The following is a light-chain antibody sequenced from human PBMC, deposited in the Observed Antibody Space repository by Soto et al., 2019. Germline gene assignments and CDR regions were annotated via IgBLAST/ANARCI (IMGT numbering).Light chain of an antibody. CDR1: SSDVGGYKY. V-gene: IGLV2-8*01. CDR3: SSYAGPYYYYV. J-gene: IGLJ1*01. Sequence: QSVLTQPPSASGSPGQSITIACTGTSSDVGGYKYVSWYQQHPGKAPQLLIYEVGKRPSGVPDRFSGSKSGNTASLTVSGLQAEDEADYYCSSYAGPYYYYVFGSGTKVTVL. CDR2: EVG.